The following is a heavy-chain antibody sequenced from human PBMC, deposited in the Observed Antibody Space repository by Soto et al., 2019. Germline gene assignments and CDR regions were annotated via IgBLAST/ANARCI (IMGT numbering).Heavy chain of an antibody. J-gene: IGHJ3*02. CDR1: GYSFTSYW. Sequence: HGESLKISCKGSGYSFTSYWIGWVRQMPGKGLEWMGIIYPGDSDTRYSPSFQGQVTISADKSISTAYLQWSSLKASDTAMYYCATTDDYGDHGGDDAFDIWGQGQWSPSPQ. CDR2: IYPGDSDT. CDR3: ATTDDYGDHGGDDAFDI. D-gene: IGHD4-17*01. V-gene: IGHV5-51*01.